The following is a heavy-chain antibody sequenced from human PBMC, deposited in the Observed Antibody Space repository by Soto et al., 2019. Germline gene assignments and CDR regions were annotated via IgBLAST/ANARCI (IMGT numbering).Heavy chain of an antibody. V-gene: IGHV1-18*01. CDR2: INSDNGNT. Sequence: ASVKVSCKASGYTFSNSGISCGRQDPGQGLEWLGWINSDNGNTNYAQHLQGRVTLTTDTSTSTAYMDLRSLRSDDTAVYYCARDQCITTFGVYSRYYNGMEVWGPGTTVTVSS. CDR3: ARDQCITTFGVYSRYYNGMEV. D-gene: IGHD3-3*01. J-gene: IGHJ6*02. CDR1: GYTFSNSG.